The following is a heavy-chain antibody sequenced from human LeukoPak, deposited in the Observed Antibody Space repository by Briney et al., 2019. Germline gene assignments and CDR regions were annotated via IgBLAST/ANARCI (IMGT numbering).Heavy chain of an antibody. CDR2: IYYSGST. CDR1: GGSVSSYY. V-gene: IGHV4-59*08. Sequence: SETLSLTCTVSGGSVSSYYWSWIRQPPGKGLEWIGYIYYSGSTNYNPSLKSRVTISVDTSKNQFSLKLSSVTAADTAVYYCARRAFSSGYYYFDYWGQGTLVTVSS. D-gene: IGHD3-22*01. CDR3: ARRAFSSGYYYFDY. J-gene: IGHJ4*02.